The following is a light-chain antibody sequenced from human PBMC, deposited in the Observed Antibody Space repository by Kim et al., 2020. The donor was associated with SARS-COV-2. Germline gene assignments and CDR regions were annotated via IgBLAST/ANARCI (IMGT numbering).Light chain of an antibody. V-gene: IGKV3-15*01. Sequence: EIVMTQSPATLSVFQRERATLSCRASQSISSNIVWYQQKPGQAPRLLMYGASTRATGIPARFSGSGSGTEFTLTISSLQSEDFAVYYCQQFNNWPRTFGQGNKVEIK. CDR3: QQFNNWPRT. CDR2: GAS. J-gene: IGKJ1*01. CDR1: QSISSN.